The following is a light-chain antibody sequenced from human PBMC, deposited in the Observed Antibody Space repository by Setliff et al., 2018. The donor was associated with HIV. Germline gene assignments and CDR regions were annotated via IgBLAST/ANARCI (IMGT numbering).Light chain of an antibody. J-gene: IGLJ1*01. CDR2: EVS. Sequence: QSALTQPASVSGSPGQSITISCTGTSSDVGGYKYVYWYQQHPDKAPKLMIYEVSNRPSGISNRFSGSKSGNTASLTISGLQAEDEADYYCSSYRSGNTLVFGTGTKVTVL. V-gene: IGLV2-14*01. CDR1: SSDVGGYKY. CDR3: SSYRSGNTLV.